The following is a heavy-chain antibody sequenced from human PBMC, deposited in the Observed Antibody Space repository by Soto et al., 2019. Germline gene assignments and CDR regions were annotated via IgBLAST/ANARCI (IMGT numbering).Heavy chain of an antibody. V-gene: IGHV3-23*01. Sequence: GGSLRLSCAASRFTFRNYVMSWVRQCPGKGLEWVSGISPTGEQIFYVDSVKGRFFISRDNSQNTLSLEMSNLRADDTAVYYCAKRYGSGSYRDFNSYYGMDIWGQGTSVTVSS. CDR3: AKRYGSGSYRDFNSYYGMDI. J-gene: IGHJ6*02. CDR1: RFTFRNYV. D-gene: IGHD3-10*01. CDR2: ISPTGEQI.